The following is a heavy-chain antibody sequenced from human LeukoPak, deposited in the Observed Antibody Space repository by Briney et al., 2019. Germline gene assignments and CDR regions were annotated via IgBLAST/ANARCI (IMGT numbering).Heavy chain of an antibody. Sequence: SETLSLTCTVSGGSISSSSYYWGWIRRPPGKGLEWIGSIYYSGSSFYNPSLKSRVTISVDTSKNQFSLRLSSVTVADTAVYYCARIGGIIVTGIYWGQGTLVTVSS. CDR1: GGSISSSSYY. D-gene: IGHD3-16*02. J-gene: IGHJ4*02. CDR3: ARIGGIIVTGIY. V-gene: IGHV4-39*01. CDR2: IYYSGSS.